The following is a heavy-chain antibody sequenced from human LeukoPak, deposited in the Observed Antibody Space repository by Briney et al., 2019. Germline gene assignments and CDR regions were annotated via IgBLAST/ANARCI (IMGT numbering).Heavy chain of an antibody. Sequence: SETLSLTCAVYGGSFSGYYWSWIRQPPGKGLEWIGEINHSGSTNYNPSLKSRVTISVDTSKNQFSLKLGSVTAADTAVYYCARGLVVVPAAYYYYGMDVWGQGTTVTVSS. J-gene: IGHJ6*02. D-gene: IGHD2-2*01. CDR3: ARGLVVVPAAYYYYGMDV. CDR1: GGSFSGYY. V-gene: IGHV4-34*01. CDR2: INHSGST.